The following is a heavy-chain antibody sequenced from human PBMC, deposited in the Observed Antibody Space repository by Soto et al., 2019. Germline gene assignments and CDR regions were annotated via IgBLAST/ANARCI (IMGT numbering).Heavy chain of an antibody. J-gene: IGHJ4*02. CDR2: ISGLGGSI. Sequence: EVQLLESGGGLVQPGGSLRLSCAASGFTFSSFSLSWVRQAPGKGLEWVSGISGLGGSIYYADSVKGRFTISRDNSKSTLYLQMSSLRAEDTAVYYCSKSNGDTWERYFFDFWGQGTLVTVSS. CDR3: SKSNGDTWERYFFDF. D-gene: IGHD1-26*01. CDR1: GFTFSSFS. V-gene: IGHV3-23*01.